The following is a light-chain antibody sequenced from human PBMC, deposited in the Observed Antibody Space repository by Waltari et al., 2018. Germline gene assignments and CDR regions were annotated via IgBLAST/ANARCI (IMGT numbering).Light chain of an antibody. V-gene: IGLV2-8*01. J-gene: IGLJ3*02. CDR2: EVN. CDR3: SSYTGSNTFPWV. Sequence: QSALTQPPSASGSPGQSVTISCTGTSSDVGGYDYVSWYQQHPGKAPTLKIYEVNKRPSGVPDRFSGSKSGNTASLTVSGLQAEDEADYYCSSYTGSNTFPWVFGGVTKLTVL. CDR1: SSDVGGYDY.